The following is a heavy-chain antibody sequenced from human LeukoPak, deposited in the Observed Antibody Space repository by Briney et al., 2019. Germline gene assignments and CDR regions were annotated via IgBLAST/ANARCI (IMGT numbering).Heavy chain of an antibody. D-gene: IGHD1-1*01. CDR1: GFTFGIYA. CDR3: AKGKRYPDY. V-gene: IGHV3-23*01. CDR2: ISGSGGTT. Sequence: GGSLRLSCAVSGFTFGIYAMTWVRQAPGRGLEWVSTISGSGGTTHFADSVKGRFTISRDNSGSTLYLQMNSLRAEDTAVYWCAKGKRYPDYWGQGTLVTVSS. J-gene: IGHJ4*02.